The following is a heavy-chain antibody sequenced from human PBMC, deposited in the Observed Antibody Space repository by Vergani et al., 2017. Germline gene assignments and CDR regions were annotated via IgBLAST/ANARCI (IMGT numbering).Heavy chain of an antibody. CDR3: ARLSYDTTPYLQGGYDC. D-gene: IGHD3-22*01. V-gene: IGHV4-59*11. Sequence: QVQLQESGPGLVKSSETLSLTCSVSFDSIRILYCNWIRQPPGKGLEWIGSIHYSENTNYNPSLKTRVTISVDTSKNQFSLTLTSVTAADTAVYYCARLSYDTTPYLQGGYDCWGQGTLVSVSS. J-gene: IGHJ4*02. CDR2: IHYSENT. CDR1: FDSIRILY.